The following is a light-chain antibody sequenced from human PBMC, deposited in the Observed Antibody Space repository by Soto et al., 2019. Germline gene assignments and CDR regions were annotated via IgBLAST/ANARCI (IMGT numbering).Light chain of an antibody. CDR3: QQNGTSPIN. Sequence: VVLTLSPGTRSSSPGKSAPLSCRASQSVSSSFSAWYQQKPGQAPRLLMYGASSRSSGTPYRFSGSGSGTYFTLTVSILEHEDFAVYCCQQNGTSPINFGQGTRLEIK. CDR2: GAS. V-gene: IGKV3-20*01. CDR1: QSVSSSF. J-gene: IGKJ5*01.